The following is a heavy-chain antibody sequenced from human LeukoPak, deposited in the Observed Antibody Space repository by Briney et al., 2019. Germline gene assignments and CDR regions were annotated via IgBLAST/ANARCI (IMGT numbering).Heavy chain of an antibody. CDR3: TRVSTTDDY. J-gene: IGHJ4*02. Sequence: SGGSLRLSCAASGFAFSRYWMHWVRQAPGKGLVWASRINSDGRSAVYADSVKGRFTISRDNAKNTLYLQMDSLRAEDTAVYYCTRVSTTDDYWGQGTLVTVSS. D-gene: IGHD2/OR15-2a*01. V-gene: IGHV3-74*01. CDR2: INSDGRSA. CDR1: GFAFSRYW.